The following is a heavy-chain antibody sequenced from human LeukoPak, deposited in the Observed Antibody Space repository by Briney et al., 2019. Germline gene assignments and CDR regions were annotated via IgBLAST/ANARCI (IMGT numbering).Heavy chain of an antibody. CDR3: ARTRLWPTGTFDY. Sequence: ASETLSLTCAVYGGSFSGYYWSWIRQPPGKGLEWIGEINHSGSTNYNPSLKSRVTISVDTSKNQFSLKVSSVTAADTAVYYCARTRLWPTGTFDYWGQGTLVTVSS. CDR1: GGSFSGYY. CDR2: INHSGST. J-gene: IGHJ4*02. D-gene: IGHD5-18*01. V-gene: IGHV4-34*01.